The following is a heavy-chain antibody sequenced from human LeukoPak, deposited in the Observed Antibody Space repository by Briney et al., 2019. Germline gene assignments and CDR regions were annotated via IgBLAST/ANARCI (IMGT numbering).Heavy chain of an antibody. CDR3: AALTIFGVAPFDY. V-gene: IGHV4-39*01. J-gene: IGHJ4*02. D-gene: IGHD3-3*01. CDR2: IYYSGRT. Sequence: PSETLSLTCTVSGGSISSSSYYWGWIRQPPGKGLEWIGSIYYSGRTYYNPSLKSRVTISVDTSKNQFSLKLSSVTAADTAVYYCAALTIFGVAPFDYWGQGTLVTVSS. CDR1: GGSISSSSYY.